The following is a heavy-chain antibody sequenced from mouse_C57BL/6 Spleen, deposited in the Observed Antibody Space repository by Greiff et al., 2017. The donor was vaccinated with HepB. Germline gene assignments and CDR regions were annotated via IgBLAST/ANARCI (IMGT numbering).Heavy chain of an antibody. CDR1: GYTFTSYW. D-gene: IGHD1-1*01. J-gene: IGHJ1*03. V-gene: IGHV1-55*01. Sequence: VQLQQSGAELVKPGASVKMSCKASGYTFTSYWITWVKQRPGQGLEWIGDIYPGSGSTNYNEKFKSKATLTVDTSSSTAYMQLSSLTSEDSAVYYCASRVFFDGSSYWYFDVWGTGTTVTVSS. CDR3: ASRVFFDGSSYWYFDV. CDR2: IYPGSGST.